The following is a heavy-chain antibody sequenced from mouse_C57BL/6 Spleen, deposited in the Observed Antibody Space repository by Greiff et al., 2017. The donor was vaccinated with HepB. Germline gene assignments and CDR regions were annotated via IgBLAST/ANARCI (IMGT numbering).Heavy chain of an antibody. V-gene: IGHV14-4*01. D-gene: IGHD2-4*01. CDR1: GFNIKDDY. CDR3: TTRTFPGDYGAEG. CDR2: IDPENGDT. Sequence: EVQLQQSGAELVRPGASVKLSCTASGFNIKDDYMHWVKQRPEQGLEWIGWIDPENGDTEYASKFQGKATITADTSSNTAYLQLSSLTSADTAVYYCTTRTFPGDYGAEGWGQGTLVTVSA. J-gene: IGHJ3*01.